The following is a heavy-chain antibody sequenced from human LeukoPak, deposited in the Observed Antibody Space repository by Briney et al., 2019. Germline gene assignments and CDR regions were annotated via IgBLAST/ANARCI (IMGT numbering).Heavy chain of an antibody. V-gene: IGHV4-59*01. CDR3: ARAGSYSSSSYYYYYYMDV. CDR1: GGSISSYY. CDR2: IYYSGST. Sequence: SETLSLTYTVPGGSISSYYWSWIRQPPGKGLAWIGYIYYSGSTNYNPSLKSRVTISVDTSKNQFSLKLSSVTAADTAVYYCARAGSYSSSSYYYYYYMDVWGKGTTVTVSS. J-gene: IGHJ6*03. D-gene: IGHD6-6*01.